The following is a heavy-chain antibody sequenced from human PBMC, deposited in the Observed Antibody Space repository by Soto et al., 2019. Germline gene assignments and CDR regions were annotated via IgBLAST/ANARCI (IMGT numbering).Heavy chain of an antibody. CDR1: GFTFSRVS. V-gene: IGHV3-21*01. Sequence: GGSLRLSCEASGFTFSRVSMNWVRKVPGKGQEWVASISSGSSDTWYADSVKGRFIISRDNAQNSLFLQMHTLRPEDTAMYYCARVAYWGPGTQVTVSS. CDR3: ARVAY. CDR2: ISSGSSDT. J-gene: IGHJ4*02.